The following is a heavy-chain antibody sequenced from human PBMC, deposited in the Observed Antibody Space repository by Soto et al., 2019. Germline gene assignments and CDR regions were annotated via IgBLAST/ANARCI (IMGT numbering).Heavy chain of an antibody. Sequence: EVQLVESGGGLVKPGGSLRLSCVASGFTFRSYSMNWVRQAPGKGLEWVSSISTSSSYIYYADSVTGRFTISRDNAKNSLYLQMISLRAEDTAVYYCARRDYYYYGFDVWGQGTTVTVSS. V-gene: IGHV3-21*01. CDR2: ISTSSSYI. CDR3: ARRDYYYYGFDV. CDR1: GFTFRSYS. J-gene: IGHJ6*02.